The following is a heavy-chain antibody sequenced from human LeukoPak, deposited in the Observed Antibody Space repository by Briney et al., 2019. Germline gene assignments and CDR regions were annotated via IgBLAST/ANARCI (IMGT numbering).Heavy chain of an antibody. D-gene: IGHD3-10*01. Sequence: GGSLRLSCAASGFTFSSYAMHWVRQAPGKGLEWVAVISYDGSNKFYADSVKGRFTISRDNPKNRLFLQMNSLRADDTAVYYCARGRSSMVRGVQGAFDIWGQGTMVTVSS. CDR2: ISYDGSNK. CDR1: GFTFSSYA. V-gene: IGHV3-30*04. J-gene: IGHJ3*02. CDR3: ARGRSSMVRGVQGAFDI.